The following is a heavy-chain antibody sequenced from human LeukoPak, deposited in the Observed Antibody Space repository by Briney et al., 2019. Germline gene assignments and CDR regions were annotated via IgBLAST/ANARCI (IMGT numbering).Heavy chain of an antibody. J-gene: IGHJ4*02. CDR3: ARDPGYSSGWYYFDY. CDR1: GFTFSDYY. CDR2: ISSSGSTI. D-gene: IGHD6-19*01. Sequence: GGSLRLSCAASGFTFSDYYMRWIRQAPGKGLEWVSYISSSGSTIYYADSVKGRFTISRDNAKNSLYLQMNSLRAEDTAVYYCARDPGYSSGWYYFDYWGQGTLVTVSS. V-gene: IGHV3-11*01.